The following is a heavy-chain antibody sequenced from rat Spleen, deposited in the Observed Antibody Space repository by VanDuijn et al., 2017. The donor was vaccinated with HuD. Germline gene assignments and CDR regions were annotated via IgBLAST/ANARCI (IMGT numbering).Heavy chain of an antibody. V-gene: IGHV2-45*01. D-gene: IGHD1-11*01. CDR3: ARGGRTEGPGYFDY. CDR1: GFSLTSYN. CDR2: MWSGGST. J-gene: IGHJ2*01. Sequence: QVQLKESGPGLVQPSETLSLTCIVSGFSLTSYNVHWIRQPPRKGLEWMGVMWSGGSTDYNSVLKSRLSISRDTSKNQVFLKMNSLQSEDTTTYYCARGGRTEGPGYFDYWGQGVMVTVSS.